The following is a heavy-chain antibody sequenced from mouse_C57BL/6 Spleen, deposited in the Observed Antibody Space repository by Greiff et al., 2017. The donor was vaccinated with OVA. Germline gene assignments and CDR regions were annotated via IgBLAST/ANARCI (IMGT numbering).Heavy chain of an antibody. CDR3: ARGGSIYYGSSYGFAY. CDR2: IYPGDGDT. V-gene: IGHV1-80*01. D-gene: IGHD1-1*01. J-gene: IGHJ3*01. Sequence: QVQLQQSGAELVKPGASVKISCKASGYAFSSYWMNWVKQRPGKGLEWIGQIYPGDGDTNYNGKFKGKATLTADKSSSTAYMQLSSLTSEDSAVDFCARGGSIYYGSSYGFAYWGQGTLVTVSA. CDR1: GYAFSSYW.